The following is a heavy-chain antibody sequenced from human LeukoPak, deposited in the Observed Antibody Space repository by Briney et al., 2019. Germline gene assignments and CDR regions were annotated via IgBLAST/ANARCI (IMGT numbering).Heavy chain of an antibody. CDR1: GYTFTGYY. Sequence: ASVKVSCKASGYTFTGYYMHWVRQAPGQGLEWMGWINPNSGGTNYAQKFQGRVTMTRDTSISTAYMELCRLRSDDTAVYYCARVGGLRLGELYHYWGQGTLVTVSS. D-gene: IGHD3-16*01. CDR3: ARVGGLRLGELYHY. V-gene: IGHV1-2*02. J-gene: IGHJ4*02. CDR2: INPNSGGT.